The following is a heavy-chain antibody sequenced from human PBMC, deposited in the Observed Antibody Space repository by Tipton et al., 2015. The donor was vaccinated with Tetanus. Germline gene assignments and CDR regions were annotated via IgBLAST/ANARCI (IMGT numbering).Heavy chain of an antibody. CDR3: VRGGVAVAGRGSAYSGLDV. Sequence: SLRLSCAASGFTCSNYGMHWVRRAPGKGLEWVAVLSYDGNNKYYADSVKGRFTISRDNSRNTLYLQMNSLRAEDTAAYYCVRGGVAVAGRGSAYSGLDVWGQGTTVTVSS. CDR1: GFTCSNYG. CDR2: LSYDGNNK. V-gene: IGHV3-30*03. J-gene: IGHJ6*02. D-gene: IGHD6-19*01.